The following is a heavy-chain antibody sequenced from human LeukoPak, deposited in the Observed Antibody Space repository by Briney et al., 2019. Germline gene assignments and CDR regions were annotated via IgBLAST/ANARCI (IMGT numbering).Heavy chain of an antibody. CDR1: GFTFSSYA. D-gene: IGHD3-22*01. V-gene: IGHV3-30*02. J-gene: IGHJ4*02. CDR2: IWYDGSIK. Sequence: PGGSLRLSCAASGFTFSSYAMHWVRQAPGKGLEWVAFIWYDGSIKYYADSVKGRFTISRDNSKNTLYLQMNSLRAEDTAVYYCHKTYYYDSSGYEEVDYWGQGTLVTVSS. CDR3: HKTYYYDSSGYEEVDY.